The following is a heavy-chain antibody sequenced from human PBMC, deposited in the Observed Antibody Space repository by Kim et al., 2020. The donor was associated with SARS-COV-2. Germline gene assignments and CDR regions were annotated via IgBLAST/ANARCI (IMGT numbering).Heavy chain of an antibody. D-gene: IGHD3-10*01. CDR3: AKRPYGFTMPGDYFDY. Sequence: GGSLRLSCAASGFTFSSYGMHWVRQAPGKGLEWVAVISYDGSNKYYADSVKGRFTISRDNSKNTLYLQMNSLRAEDTAVYYCAKRPYGFTMPGDYFDYWG. CDR1: GFTFSSYG. J-gene: IGHJ4*01. V-gene: IGHV3-30*18. CDR2: ISYDGSNK.